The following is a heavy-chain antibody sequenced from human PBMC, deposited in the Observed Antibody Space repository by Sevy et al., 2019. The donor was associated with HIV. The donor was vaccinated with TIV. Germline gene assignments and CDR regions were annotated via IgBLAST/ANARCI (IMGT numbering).Heavy chain of an antibody. D-gene: IGHD4-17*01. J-gene: IGHJ3*01. CDR1: GASISSAVYS. V-gene: IGHV4-30-2*01. Sequence: SETLSLTCAVSGASISSAVYSWNWIRQPPGKGLEWIGYIYHTGNTYYNPSLKGRVTISVDRSNNQFSLKMRSLTAADTAVYYCARDGGTMTTPGCLDFWGQGIMVTVSS. CDR3: ARDGGTMTTPGCLDF. CDR2: IYHTGNT.